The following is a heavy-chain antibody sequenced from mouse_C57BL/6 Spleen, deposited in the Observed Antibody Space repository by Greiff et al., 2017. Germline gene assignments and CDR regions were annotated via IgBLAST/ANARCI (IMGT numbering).Heavy chain of an antibody. Sequence: EVKLVESGPGLVKPSQSLSLTCSVTGYSITSGYYWNWIRQFPGNKLEWMGYISYDGSNNYNPSLKNRISITRDTSKNQFFLKLNSVTTEDTATYYCARDSFDVWGTGTTVTVSS. CDR1: GYSITSGYY. CDR3: ARDSFDV. J-gene: IGHJ1*03. CDR2: ISYDGSN. V-gene: IGHV3-6*01.